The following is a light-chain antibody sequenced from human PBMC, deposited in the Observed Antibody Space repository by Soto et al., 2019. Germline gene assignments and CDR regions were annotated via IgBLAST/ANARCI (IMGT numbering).Light chain of an antibody. CDR3: QQSYSIPDT. V-gene: IGKV3-11*01. Sequence: VLTQSPATLSLSPGERATLSCRASQGISNFLAWYHQRPGQAPRLLIYDASNRATGTPTRFSGRGSGTDFTLTISSLEPEDFATYYCQQSYSIPDTFGPGTKVDIK. CDR2: DAS. CDR1: QGISNF. J-gene: IGKJ3*01.